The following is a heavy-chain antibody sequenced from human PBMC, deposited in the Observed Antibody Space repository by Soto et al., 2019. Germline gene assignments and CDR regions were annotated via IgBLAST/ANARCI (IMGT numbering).Heavy chain of an antibody. CDR3: ARLGYYDILTGYSPYYYGMDV. J-gene: IGHJ6*02. Sequence: GESLKISCKGSGYSFTSYWIGWVRQMPGKGLEWMGIIYPGDSDTRYSPSFQGQVTISADKSVSTAYLQWSSLKASDTAMYYCARLGYYDILTGYSPYYYGMDVWGQGTTVTVSS. V-gene: IGHV5-51*01. CDR2: IYPGDSDT. D-gene: IGHD3-9*01. CDR1: GYSFTSYW.